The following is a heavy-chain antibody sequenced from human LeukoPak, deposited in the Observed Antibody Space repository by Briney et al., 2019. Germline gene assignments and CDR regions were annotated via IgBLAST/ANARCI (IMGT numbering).Heavy chain of an antibody. CDR2: ISSSSSYI. CDR3: AGDKTTGGWYEFDY. V-gene: IGHV3-21*04. J-gene: IGHJ4*02. D-gene: IGHD6-19*01. Sequence: GGSLRLSCAASGFRFSSYSMNWVRQAPGKGLEWVSSISSSSSYIYYADSVKGRFTISRDTSKNTVSLQMNSLRAEDTAVYYCAGDKTTGGWYEFDYWGQGTLVSVSS. CDR1: GFRFSSYS.